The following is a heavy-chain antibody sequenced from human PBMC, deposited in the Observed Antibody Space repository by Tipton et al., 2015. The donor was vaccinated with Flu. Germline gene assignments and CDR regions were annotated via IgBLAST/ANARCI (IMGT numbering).Heavy chain of an antibody. V-gene: IGHV3-7*01. CDR3: ATYLVTPSPPWGDAFDT. J-gene: IGHJ3*02. CDR2: MKKDGSEI. D-gene: IGHD1-26*01. Sequence: SLRLSCAASRFIFSSDWMSWVRQAPGKGLEWVATMKKDGSEIYYVDSVKGRFTISRDSAKNSLYLQMNSLRAEDTAVYYCATYLVTPSPPWGDAFDTWGQGTMVTVSS. CDR1: RFIFSSDW.